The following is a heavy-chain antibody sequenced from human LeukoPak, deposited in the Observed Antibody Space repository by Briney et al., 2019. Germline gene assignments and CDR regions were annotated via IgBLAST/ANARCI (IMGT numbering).Heavy chain of an antibody. J-gene: IGHJ5*02. CDR3: AREGLNMVRGVIPKEAWGWFDP. CDR2: INHSGST. V-gene: IGHV4-39*07. Sequence: SETLSLTCVVSGGSISSTSYYWGCIRQPPGKGLEWTGEINHSGSTNYNPSLNSRVTISVDTSKNQFSLKLSSVTAADTAVYYCAREGLNMVRGVIPKEAWGWFDPWGQGTLVTVSS. CDR1: GGSISSTSYY. D-gene: IGHD3-10*01.